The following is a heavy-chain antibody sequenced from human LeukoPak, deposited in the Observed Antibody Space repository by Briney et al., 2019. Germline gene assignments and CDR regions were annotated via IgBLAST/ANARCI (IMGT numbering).Heavy chain of an antibody. CDR2: INHSGAI. CDR3: ARYCGSENYCISY. CDR1: GASFSAND. J-gene: IGHJ4*02. V-gene: IGHV4-34*01. D-gene: IGHD3-10*01. Sequence: SETLSLTCAVYGASFSANDWIWIRQPPGKGLEWIGEINHSGAITYKPSLKSRLTISSATSKNQFSLKLSSVTAADTAVYYCARYCGSENYCISYWGQGTLVTVSS.